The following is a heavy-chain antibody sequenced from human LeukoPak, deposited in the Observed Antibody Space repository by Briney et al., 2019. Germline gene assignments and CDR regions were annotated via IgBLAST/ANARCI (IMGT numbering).Heavy chain of an antibody. CDR2: IYSGGST. Sequence: GGSLRLSCAASGFTVSSNYMSWVRQAPGKGLEWVSVIYSGGSTYYADSVKGRFTISRDDSKNTLYLQMNSLRAEDTAVYYCASNYYDSSGYTYWGQGTLVTVSS. CDR3: ASNYYDSSGYTY. V-gene: IGHV3-53*01. CDR1: GFTVSSNY. J-gene: IGHJ4*02. D-gene: IGHD3-22*01.